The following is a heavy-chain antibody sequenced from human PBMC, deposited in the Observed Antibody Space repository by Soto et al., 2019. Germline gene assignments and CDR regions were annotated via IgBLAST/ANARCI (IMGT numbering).Heavy chain of an antibody. CDR2: IDWDDDK. Sequence: SGPTLVNPTQTLTLTCTFSGFPLSTSGMCVSWIRQPPGKALEWLALIDWDDDKYYSTSLKTRLTISKDTSKNQVVLTMTNMDLVDTATYYCARIRDGYNLNYFDYWGQGTLVTVSS. CDR3: ARIRDGYNLNYFDY. CDR1: GFPLSTSGMC. D-gene: IGHD5-12*01. V-gene: IGHV2-70*01. J-gene: IGHJ4*02.